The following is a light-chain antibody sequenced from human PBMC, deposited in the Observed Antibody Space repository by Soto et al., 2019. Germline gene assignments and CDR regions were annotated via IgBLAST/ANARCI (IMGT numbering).Light chain of an antibody. CDR1: SSNIGNNY. V-gene: IGLV1-51*01. J-gene: IGLJ2*01. CDR2: DNN. Sequence: QSVLTQPPSVSAAPGQKVTISCSGSSSNIGNNYVSWYQQLPGTAPKLLIYDNNKRPSGIPVRFSGSKSGTSATLGITGLQTGDEADYYCGAWDLSLSAGVFGGATKLTVL. CDR3: GAWDLSLSAGV.